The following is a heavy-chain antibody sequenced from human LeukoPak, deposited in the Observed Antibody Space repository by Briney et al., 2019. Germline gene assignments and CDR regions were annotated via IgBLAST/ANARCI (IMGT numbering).Heavy chain of an antibody. D-gene: IGHD3-22*01. V-gene: IGHV1-8*01. CDR1: GYTFTSYD. Sequence: ASVKVSCKASGYTFTSYDINWVRQATGQGLEWMGWMNPNSGNTGYAQKFQGRVTMTRNTSISTAYMGLRSLRSDDTAVYCCARDTPSSDHSSGPFPIDYWGQGTLVTVSS. J-gene: IGHJ4*02. CDR3: ARDTPSSDHSSGPFPIDY. CDR2: MNPNSGNT.